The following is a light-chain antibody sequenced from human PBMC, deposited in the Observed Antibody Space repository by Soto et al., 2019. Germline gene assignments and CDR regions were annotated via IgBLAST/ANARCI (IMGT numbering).Light chain of an antibody. Sequence: IQMTESPSTLPASVGDRVTITCWASQSIDRWLAWYQQRRGKAPKILIYHAYSLETGVPSKFSGSGSGTEFTLTISSLQPDDIATYYCQHYNSYETFGQ. CDR1: QSIDRW. V-gene: IGKV1-5*01. CDR2: HAY. CDR3: QHYNSYET. J-gene: IGKJ1*01.